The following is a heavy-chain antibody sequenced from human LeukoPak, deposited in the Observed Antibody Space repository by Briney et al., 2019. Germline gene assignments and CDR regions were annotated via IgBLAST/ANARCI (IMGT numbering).Heavy chain of an antibody. D-gene: IGHD3-22*01. CDR2: FDPEDGET. CDR1: GYTLTELS. J-gene: IGHJ4*02. Sequence: ASVKVSCKVSGYTLTELSMHWVRQAPGRGLEWMGGFDPEDGETIYAQKFQGRVTMTEDTSTDTAYMELSSLRSEDTAVYYCATDLPWDTMIVVDSEPFGHWGQGTLVTVSS. V-gene: IGHV1-24*01. CDR3: ATDLPWDTMIVVDSEPFGH.